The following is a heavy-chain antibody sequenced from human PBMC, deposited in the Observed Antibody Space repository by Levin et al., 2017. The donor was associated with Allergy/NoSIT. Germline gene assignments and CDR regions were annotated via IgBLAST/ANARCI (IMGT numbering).Heavy chain of an antibody. CDR2: ISGSAGSK. Sequence: SGGSLRLSCAASGFTFRIYAMSWVRQAPGKGLEWVSAISGSAGSKYYADSVKGRFTISRNNSKNTLHLQMNSLRAEDTAVYYCAKDRGFWSPDAFDFWGQGTMVTVSS. CDR3: AKDRGFWSPDAFDF. J-gene: IGHJ3*01. V-gene: IGHV3-23*01. CDR1: GFTFRIYA. D-gene: IGHD3-3*01.